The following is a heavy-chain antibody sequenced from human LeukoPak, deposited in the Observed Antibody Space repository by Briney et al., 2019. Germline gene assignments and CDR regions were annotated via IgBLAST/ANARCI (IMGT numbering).Heavy chain of an antibody. J-gene: IGHJ6*04. CDR1: GGSISSSSYY. Sequence: SETLSPTCTVSGGSISSSSYYWGWIRQPPGKGLEWIGSIYYSGSTYYNPSLKSRVTISVDTSKNQFSLKLSSVTAADTAVYYCARHSPRQDVWGKGTTVTVSS. CDR2: IYYSGST. V-gene: IGHV4-39*01. CDR3: ARHSPRQDV.